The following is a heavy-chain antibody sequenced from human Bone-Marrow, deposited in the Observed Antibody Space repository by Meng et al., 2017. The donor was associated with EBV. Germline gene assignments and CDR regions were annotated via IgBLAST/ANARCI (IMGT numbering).Heavy chain of an antibody. CDR2: IPSDGSHNK. V-gene: IGHV3-30*18. D-gene: IGHD1-14*01. CDR3: AKDLSGRFDP. Sequence: QEQLVESXXGXVQPGXXVXXSCAASGCTFSNYGFHWVRQAPGKGPEWVAIIPSDGSHNKYYADSVKGRFTISRDNSKNTLYLQMNSLRTEDTAVYYCAKDLSGRFDPWGQGTLVTVSS. CDR1: GCTFSNYG. J-gene: IGHJ5*02.